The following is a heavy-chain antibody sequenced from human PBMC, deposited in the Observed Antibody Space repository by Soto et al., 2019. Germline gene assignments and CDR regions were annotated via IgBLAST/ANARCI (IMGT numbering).Heavy chain of an antibody. D-gene: IGHD6-19*01. J-gene: IGHJ4*02. CDR3: AAVAGTSAFVGYFEY. CDR1: GGTLSTYT. V-gene: IGHV1-69*02. CDR2: IIPALDIE. Sequence: QGLLVQSGAEVKKPGSSVKVSCKAPGGTLSTYTLTWLRQAPGQGPEWMGRIIPALDIEDYAQHFQGRVTITVDTSTSTAYMELHSLRSDDTAVYYCAAVAGTSAFVGYFEYWGQGTLVTVAS.